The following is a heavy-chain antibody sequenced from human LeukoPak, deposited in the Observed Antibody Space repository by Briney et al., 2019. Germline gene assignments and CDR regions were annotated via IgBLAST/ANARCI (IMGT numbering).Heavy chain of an antibody. D-gene: IGHD6-13*01. J-gene: IGHJ4*02. V-gene: IGHV3-74*01. CDR2: LSGDGGTT. CDR3: ARGIASSRSVAIDL. CDR1: DFTFSSHW. Sequence: GGSLRLSCAASDFTFSSHWMYWVRHAPGKGLVWVARLSGDGGTTRHADSAKGRFTISRDNAKNTLYLQMNSLGVEDTALYYCARGIASSRSVAIDLWGQGTLVAVSS.